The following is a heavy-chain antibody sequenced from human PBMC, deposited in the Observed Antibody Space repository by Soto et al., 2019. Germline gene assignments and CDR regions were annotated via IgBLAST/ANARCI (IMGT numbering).Heavy chain of an antibody. Sequence: QVQLVESGGGVVQPGRSLRLSCAASGFTFSSYGMHWVRQAPGKGLERVAVISYDGSNKYYADSVKGRFTISRDNSKNTLYLQMNSLRAEDTAVYYCAKESHSSSWYSDWFDPWGQGTLVTVSS. D-gene: IGHD6-13*01. V-gene: IGHV3-30*18. CDR2: ISYDGSNK. J-gene: IGHJ5*02. CDR3: AKESHSSSWYSDWFDP. CDR1: GFTFSSYG.